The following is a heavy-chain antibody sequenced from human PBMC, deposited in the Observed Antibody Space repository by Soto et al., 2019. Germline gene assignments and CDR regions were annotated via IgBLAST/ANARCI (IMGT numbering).Heavy chain of an antibody. V-gene: IGHV4-34*01. CDR3: ARGPGPFDY. CDR2: INHSGST. J-gene: IGHJ4*02. Sequence: ETLSLTCAVYGGSFSGYYWSWIRQPPGKGLEWIGEINHSGSTNYNPSLKSRVTISVDTSKNQFSLKLSSVTAADTAVYYCARGPGPFDYWGQGTLVNVSS. CDR1: GGSFSGYY.